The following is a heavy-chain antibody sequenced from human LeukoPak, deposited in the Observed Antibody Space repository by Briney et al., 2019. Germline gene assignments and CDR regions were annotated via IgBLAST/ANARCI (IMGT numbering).Heavy chain of an antibody. CDR1: GGSTSRYY. Sequence: PSEALSLTSTVSGGSTSRYYWSWIRQPPRKGRGRIGHIYYSGNTKNNPPPKSRATISLDTSKKQSSRKLRSVTGEETTRLYFTGIEYISSSGAFDIWGQGTMVTVSS. CDR2: IYYSGNT. D-gene: IGHD6-6*01. J-gene: IGHJ3*02. CDR3: TGIEYISSSGAFDI. V-gene: IGHV4-59*01.